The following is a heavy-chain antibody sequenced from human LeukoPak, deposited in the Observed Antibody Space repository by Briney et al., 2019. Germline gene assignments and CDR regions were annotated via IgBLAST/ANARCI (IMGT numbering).Heavy chain of an antibody. CDR3: AKDGKDYYYYYYMDV. J-gene: IGHJ6*03. CDR2: ISWNSGSI. CDR1: GFTFDDYA. D-gene: IGHD4-23*01. Sequence: PGGSLRLSCAASGFTFDDYAMHWVRQAPGKGLEWVSGISWNSGSIGYADSVKGRFTISRDNAKNSLYLQMNSLRAEDTALYYCAKDGKDYYYYYYMDVWGKGTTVTVSS. V-gene: IGHV3-9*01.